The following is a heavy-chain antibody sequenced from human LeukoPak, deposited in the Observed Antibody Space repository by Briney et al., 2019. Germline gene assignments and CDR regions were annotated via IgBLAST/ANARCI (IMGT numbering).Heavy chain of an antibody. CDR2: ISYDGSNK. CDR3: ARDPDETFDI. D-gene: IGHD1-14*01. Sequence: PGRSLRLSCAASGFTFSSYAMHWVRQAPGKGLEWVAVISYDGSNKYYADSVKGRFTISRDNSKNTLYLQMNSLRAEDTAVYYCARDPDETFDIWGQGTMVTVSS. J-gene: IGHJ3*02. V-gene: IGHV3-30-3*01. CDR1: GFTFSSYA.